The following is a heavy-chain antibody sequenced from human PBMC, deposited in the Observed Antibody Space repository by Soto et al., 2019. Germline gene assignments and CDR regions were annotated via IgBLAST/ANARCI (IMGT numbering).Heavy chain of an antibody. Sequence: GETLKISCQASGYTFSKYWNAWVRQMPGKGLEYVGTVYSGDSDTRYSPSCQGQVTISVDTSTSTAYIQSNNLKTTDSSMYNCGRRLKDESGCSPPFSDVDDWGRGTTVTVSS. CDR3: GRRLKDESGCSPPFSDVDD. D-gene: IGHD6-6*01. J-gene: IGHJ6*02. CDR2: VYSGDSDT. V-gene: IGHV5-51*01. CDR1: GYTFSKYW.